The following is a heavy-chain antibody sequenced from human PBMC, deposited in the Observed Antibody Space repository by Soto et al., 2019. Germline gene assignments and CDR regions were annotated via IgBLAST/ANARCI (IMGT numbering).Heavy chain of an antibody. CDR3: ARDGWYVEYYFDY. D-gene: IGHD6-19*01. Sequence: QVQLVESGGGVVQPGRSLRLSCAASGFTFSSYAMHWVRQAPGKGLEWVAVISYDGSNKYYADSVNGRFTISRDNSKNALYLQMTRLSAEDTAVYYCARDGWYVEYYFDYWGQGTLVTVSS. J-gene: IGHJ4*02. V-gene: IGHV3-30-3*01. CDR2: ISYDGSNK. CDR1: GFTFSSYA.